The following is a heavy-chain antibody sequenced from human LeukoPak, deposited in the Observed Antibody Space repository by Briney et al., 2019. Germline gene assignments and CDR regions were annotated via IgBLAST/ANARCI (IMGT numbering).Heavy chain of an antibody. CDR1: GFTFSSYA. D-gene: IGHD4/OR15-4a*01. J-gene: IGHJ4*02. CDR2: ISISGGST. CDR3: AKDRGGLWLFDY. Sequence: HSGGSLRLSCAASGFTFSSYAMSWVRQAPGKGLEWVSAISISGGSTYYANSVKGRFTISRDNVKNTLYLQMNSLRAEDTAVYYCAKDRGGLWLFDYWGQGTLVTVSS. V-gene: IGHV3-23*01.